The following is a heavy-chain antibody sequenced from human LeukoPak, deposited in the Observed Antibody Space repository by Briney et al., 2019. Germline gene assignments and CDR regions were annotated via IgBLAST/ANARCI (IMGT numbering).Heavy chain of an antibody. J-gene: IGHJ1*01. CDR2: IFGSGST. CDR1: GDSISRYY. CDR3: ARHHSSSWSGAEYFQH. D-gene: IGHD6-13*01. V-gene: IGHV4-59*08. Sequence: PSETLSLTCTVSGDSISRYYWSWIRQPAGQGLEWIGLIFGSGSTNYNPSLKSRVTISVDTSKNQFSLKLSSVTAADTAVYYCARHHSSSWSGAEYFQHWGQGTLVTVSS.